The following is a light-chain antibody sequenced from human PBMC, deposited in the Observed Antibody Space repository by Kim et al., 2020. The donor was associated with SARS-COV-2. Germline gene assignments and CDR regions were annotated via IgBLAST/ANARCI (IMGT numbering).Light chain of an antibody. J-gene: IGLJ2*01. CDR2: YDS. CDR3: QVWENTLRT. Sequence: VAPGKPARLTCDNNNIEMKSIHWYQHKPGQAPVLVIYYDSDRPPGVSERFSAFNSGNTATLAISSVEPGDEADYYCQVWENTLRTFGGGTQLTVL. V-gene: IGLV3-21*01. CDR1: NIEMKS.